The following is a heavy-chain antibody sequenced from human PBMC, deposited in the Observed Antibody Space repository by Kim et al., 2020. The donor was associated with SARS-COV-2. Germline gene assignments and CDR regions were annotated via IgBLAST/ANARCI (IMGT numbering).Heavy chain of an antibody. CDR1: GGTFITDI. D-gene: IGHD2-15*01. CDR2: IIPVSGTP. J-gene: IGHJ5*01. CDR3: ARGGVVVVAATAFDS. Sequence: SVKVSCKASGGTFITDIISWVRQAPGQGPEWMGGIIPVSGTPHYPQKFQGRATISADESTSTSFLELRGLRSDDTAVYYCARGGVVVVAATAFDSWGQGTLVTVSS. V-gene: IGHV1-69*13.